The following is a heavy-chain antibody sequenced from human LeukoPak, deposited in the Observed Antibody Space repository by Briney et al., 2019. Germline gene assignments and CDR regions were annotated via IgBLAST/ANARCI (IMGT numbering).Heavy chain of an antibody. J-gene: IGHJ5*02. D-gene: IGHD6-13*01. CDR2: IYYSGST. V-gene: IGHV4-59*08. CDR3: ARHDSSWSQSWFDP. Sequence: SETLSLTCTVPGGSISSYYWSWIRQPPGKGLEWIGYIYYSGSTNYNPSLKSRVTISVDTSKNQFSLKLSSVTAADTAVYYCARHDSSWSQSWFDPWGQGTLVTVSS. CDR1: GGSISSYY.